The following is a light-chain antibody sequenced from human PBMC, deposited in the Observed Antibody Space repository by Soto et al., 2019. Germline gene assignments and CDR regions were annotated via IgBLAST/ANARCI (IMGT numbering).Light chain of an antibody. V-gene: IGLV2-23*02. J-gene: IGLJ3*02. CDR2: EVN. CDR3: CSFAGSSTFWV. Sequence: QSVLTQPASVSGSPGQSITISCSGTTSDVGGYDVVSWYQQHPGKAPKLMIFEVNQRPSGVSDRFSGPKSGNTASLTISGLQAGDEADYYCCSFAGSSTFWVFGGGTKVTVL. CDR1: TSDVGGYDV.